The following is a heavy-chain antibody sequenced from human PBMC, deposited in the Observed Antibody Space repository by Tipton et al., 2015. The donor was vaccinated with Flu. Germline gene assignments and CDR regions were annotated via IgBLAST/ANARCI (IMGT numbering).Heavy chain of an antibody. V-gene: IGHV4-4*07. J-gene: IGHJ4*02. CDR2: IYTTGTT. Sequence: TLSLTCSVSGGSINSYYWSWIRQPAGKGLEWIGRIYTTGTTSYNPSLKSRVTISVDTSKNQFSLNLSSVTATDTAVYYCARFADGYNGPDNWGQGILVIVAS. D-gene: IGHD5-24*01. CDR3: ARFADGYNGPDN. CDR1: GGSINSYY.